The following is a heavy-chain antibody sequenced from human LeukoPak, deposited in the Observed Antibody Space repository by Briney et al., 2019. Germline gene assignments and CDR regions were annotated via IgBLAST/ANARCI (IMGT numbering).Heavy chain of an antibody. D-gene: IGHD3-22*01. V-gene: IGHV3-49*04. Sequence: GGSLRLSCTASGFTFGDYAMSWVRQAPGKGLEWVGFIRSKAYGGTTEYAASVKGRFTISRDDSKNIAYLQMNSLKTEDTAVYYCTRVMIVVVAADYWGQGTLVTVSS. CDR3: TRVMIVVVAADY. CDR2: IRSKAYGGTT. CDR1: GFTFGDYA. J-gene: IGHJ4*02.